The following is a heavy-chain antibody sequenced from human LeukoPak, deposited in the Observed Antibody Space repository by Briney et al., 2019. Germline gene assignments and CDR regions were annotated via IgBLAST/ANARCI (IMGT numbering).Heavy chain of an antibody. CDR1: GFTFSSYA. CDR2: ISSNGGST. Sequence: PGGSLRLSCAASGFTFSSYAMHWVRQAPGKGLEYVSAISSNGGSTYYANSVKGRFTISRDNSKNTLYLQMGSLRAEDMAVYYCARESGDWFYYGMDVWGQGTTVTVSS. J-gene: IGHJ6*02. D-gene: IGHD3-9*01. V-gene: IGHV3-64*01. CDR3: ARESGDWFYYGMDV.